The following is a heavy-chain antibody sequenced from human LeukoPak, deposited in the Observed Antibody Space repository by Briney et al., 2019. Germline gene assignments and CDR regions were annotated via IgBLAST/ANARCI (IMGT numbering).Heavy chain of an antibody. V-gene: IGHV4-59*08. CDR3: ARHGQQLGRVRYYFDY. CDR2: ILYTGTT. J-gene: IGHJ4*02. Sequence: SETLSLTCTVSGGSISSFAGSWIRQPPGKGLEWIGYILYTGTTNYHPSLKSRVTISLDTSKNRISLKLTSVSAADTAVYYCARHGQQLGRVRYYFDYWGQGILVTVSS. D-gene: IGHD6-13*01. CDR1: GGSISSFA.